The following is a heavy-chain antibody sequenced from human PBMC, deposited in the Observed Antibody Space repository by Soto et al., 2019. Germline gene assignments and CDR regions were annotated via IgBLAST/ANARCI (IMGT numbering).Heavy chain of an antibody. D-gene: IGHD6-13*01. CDR1: GFSLSTSGMR. CDR2: IDWDDDK. CDR3: ARSIVAAGNRWFDP. Sequence: ESGPTLVNPTQTLTLTCTFSGFSLSTSGMRVSWIRQPPGKALECLARIDWDDDKLYSTSLKTRLTISKDTSKNQVVLTMTNMDPVDTATYYCARSIVAAGNRWFDPWGQGTLVTVSS. J-gene: IGHJ5*02. V-gene: IGHV2-70*04.